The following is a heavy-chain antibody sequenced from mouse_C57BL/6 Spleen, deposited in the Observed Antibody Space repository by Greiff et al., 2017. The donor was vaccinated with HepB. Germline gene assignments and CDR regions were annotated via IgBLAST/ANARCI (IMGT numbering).Heavy chain of an antibody. Sequence: QVQLQQPGAELVRPGSSVKLSCKASGYTFTSYWMHWVKQRPIQGLEWIGNIDPSDSETHYNQKFKDKATLTVDKSSSTAYMQLSSLTSEDSAVYYCARKDDYYAMDYGGQGTSVTVSS. J-gene: IGHJ4*01. CDR1: GYTFTSYW. V-gene: IGHV1-52*01. CDR3: ARKDDYYAMDY. CDR2: IDPSDSET.